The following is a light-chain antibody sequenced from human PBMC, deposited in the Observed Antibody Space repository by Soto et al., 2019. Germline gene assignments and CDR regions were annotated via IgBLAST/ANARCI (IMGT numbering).Light chain of an antibody. J-gene: IGLJ1*01. CDR1: SSNIGAGYD. CDR2: GNS. CDR3: QSYASSLSGLV. V-gene: IGLV1-40*01. Sequence: QSVLTQPPSVSGAPGQRVTISCTGSSSNIGAGYDVHWYQQLPGTAPKLLIYGNSNRPSGVPDRFSGSKSVTSASLAITGLQAEDEAAYHCQSYASSLSGLVFGAGTKLTVL.